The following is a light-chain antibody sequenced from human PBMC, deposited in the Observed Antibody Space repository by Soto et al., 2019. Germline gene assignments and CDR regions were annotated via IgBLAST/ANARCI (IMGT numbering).Light chain of an antibody. J-gene: IGKJ5*01. CDR1: QSVGGSF. Sequence: ETVLTQSPGTLSLSPGERATLSCRASQSVGGSFLAWYQQKPGQAPRLLIYGVSSRASGIPDRFFGSGSGTDFTLTINRLEPEDFAVYYCQQYANSPITFGQGTRLEIK. CDR3: QQYANSPIT. CDR2: GVS. V-gene: IGKV3-20*01.